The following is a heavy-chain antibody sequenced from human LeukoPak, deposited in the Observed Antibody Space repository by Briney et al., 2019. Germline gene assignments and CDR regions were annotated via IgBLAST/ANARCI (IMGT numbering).Heavy chain of an antibody. CDR3: ARATWDPNYYYYMDV. D-gene: IGHD1-26*01. CDR1: GFTFSSYE. V-gene: IGHV3-48*03. J-gene: IGHJ6*03. Sequence: PGGSLRLSCAASGFTFSSYEMNWVRQAPGKGLEWVSYISSSGSTIYYADSVKGRFTISRDNAKNSLYLQMNSLRAEDTALYYCARATWDPNYYYYMDVWGKGTTVTISS. CDR2: ISSSGSTI.